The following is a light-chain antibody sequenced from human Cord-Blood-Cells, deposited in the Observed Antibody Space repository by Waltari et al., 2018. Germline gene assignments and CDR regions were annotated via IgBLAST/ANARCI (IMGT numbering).Light chain of an antibody. V-gene: IGKV3-15*01. CDR1: QCVSSN. Sequence: EIVMTQSPATLSVSPGERATLSCRASQCVSSNLAWYQQKPGQAPRLLIYGASTRDTGIPARFSGSGSGTEFTLTISSLQSEDFAVYYCQQYNNWPRTFGQGTKVEIK. J-gene: IGKJ1*01. CDR3: QQYNNWPRT. CDR2: GAS.